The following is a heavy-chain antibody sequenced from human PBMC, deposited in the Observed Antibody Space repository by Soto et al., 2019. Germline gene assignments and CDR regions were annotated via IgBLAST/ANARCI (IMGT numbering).Heavy chain of an antibody. J-gene: IGHJ4*02. Sequence: EVQLVESGGGLVQPGGSLRLSCAASGFTFSSYWMNWVRQAPGKGLEGVANIKQDGSEKYYVDSVKGRFTISRDNTKNSRYLQMNSLRAEDTDVYYCAREQLQVVIPDYWGQGTLVTVSS. CDR1: GFTFSSYW. CDR3: AREQLQVVIPDY. CDR2: IKQDGSEK. D-gene: IGHD6-13*01. V-gene: IGHV3-7*01.